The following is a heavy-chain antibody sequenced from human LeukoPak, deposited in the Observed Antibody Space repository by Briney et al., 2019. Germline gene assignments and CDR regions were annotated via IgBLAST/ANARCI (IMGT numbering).Heavy chain of an antibody. CDR1: GFTFSSYS. V-gene: IGHV3-21*01. J-gene: IGHJ4*02. Sequence: GGSLRLSCAASGFTFSSYSMNWVRQAPGKGLEWVSSISSSSSYIYYADSVKGRFTISRDNAKNSLYLQMNSLRAEDTAVYYCACQVGSGSYFPGDYWGQGTLVTVSS. CDR2: ISSSSSYI. CDR3: ACQVGSGSYFPGDY. D-gene: IGHD1-26*01.